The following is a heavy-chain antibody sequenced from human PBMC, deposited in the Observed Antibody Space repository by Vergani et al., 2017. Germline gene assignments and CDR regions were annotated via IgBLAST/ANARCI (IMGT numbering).Heavy chain of an antibody. V-gene: IGHV7-4-1*01. J-gene: IGHJ6*03. D-gene: IGHD4-17*01. CDR3: ARDGPDYGDLPHRFYYYYYYMDV. CDR1: GYTFTSYA. Sequence: QVQLVQSGSELKKPGASVKVSCKASGYTFTSYAMNWVRQAPGQGLEWMGWINTNTGNPTYAQVFTGRFVFSLDTSVSTAYLQICSLKAEDTAVYYCARDGPDYGDLPHRFYYYYYYMDVWGKGTTVTVSS. CDR2: INTNTGNP.